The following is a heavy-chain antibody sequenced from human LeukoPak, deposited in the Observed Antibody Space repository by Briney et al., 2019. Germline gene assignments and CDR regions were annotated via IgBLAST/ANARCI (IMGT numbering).Heavy chain of an antibody. Sequence: GGSLRLSCAASGFTFSSYSMNWVRQAPGKGLEWVSSISSSSSYIYYADSVKGRFTISRDNAKNSLYLQMNSLRAEDTAVYYCARAVATIDYYFDYWGQGTLVTVSS. J-gene: IGHJ4*02. D-gene: IGHD5-12*01. V-gene: IGHV3-21*04. CDR3: ARAVATIDYYFDY. CDR1: GFTFSSYS. CDR2: ISSSSSYI.